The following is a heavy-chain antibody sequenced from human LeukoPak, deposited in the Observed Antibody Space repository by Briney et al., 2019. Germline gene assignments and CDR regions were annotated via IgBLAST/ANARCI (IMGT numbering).Heavy chain of an antibody. J-gene: IGHJ4*02. D-gene: IGHD2-15*01. CDR3: AKTSVGGGRIIGSGYFDN. V-gene: IGHV3-23*01. Sequence: LSGGSLRLSCAASGFTFSSYAMSWVRQAPGKGLEWVSAISGSGGSTYYADSVKGRFTISRDNSKNTLYVQMNSLRAEDTAVYYCAKTSVGGGRIIGSGYFDNWGQGTLVTVSS. CDR2: ISGSGGST. CDR1: GFTFSSYA.